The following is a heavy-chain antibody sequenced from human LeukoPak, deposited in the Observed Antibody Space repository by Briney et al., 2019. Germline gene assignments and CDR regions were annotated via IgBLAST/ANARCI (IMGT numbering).Heavy chain of an antibody. CDR2: IVVGSGNT. D-gene: IGHD5-12*01. J-gene: IGHJ6*02. Sequence: SVKVSCKASGFTFTSSAVQWVRQARGQRLEWIGWIVVGSGNTNYAQKFQERVTITRDMSTSTAYMELSSLRSEDTAAYYCAASFGVVATTYYYYYGMDVWGQGTTVTVSS. CDR1: GFTFTSSA. V-gene: IGHV1-58*01. CDR3: AASFGVVATTYYYYYGMDV.